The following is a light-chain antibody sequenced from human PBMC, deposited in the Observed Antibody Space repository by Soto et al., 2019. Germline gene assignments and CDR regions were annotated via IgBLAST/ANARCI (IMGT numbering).Light chain of an antibody. Sequence: QSVLTHPASVSGSPGQSISISCTATSSDVGGYNYVSWYQQHPGKAPKLMIYDVSNRPSGVSNRFSGSKSGNTASLTISGLQAEDEADYYCSSYTSSSTLVVFGGGTKVTV. CDR2: DVS. CDR1: SSDVGGYNY. J-gene: IGLJ2*01. CDR3: SSYTSSSTLVV. V-gene: IGLV2-14*01.